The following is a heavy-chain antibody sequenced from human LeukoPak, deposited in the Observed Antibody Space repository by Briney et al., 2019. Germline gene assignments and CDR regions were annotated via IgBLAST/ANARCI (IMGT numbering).Heavy chain of an antibody. J-gene: IGHJ4*02. CDR3: ARDRDHSYDS. V-gene: IGHV3-53*01. CDR2: IYSGGST. D-gene: IGHD3-10*01. CDR1: GFTVSSNY. Sequence: GGSLRLSCAASGFTVSSNYMSWVRQAPGKGLEWVSVIYSGGSTYYAASVKGRFTTSRANSKNTLSLQMTSLRAEDTAVYYSARDRDHSYDSWGQGNLVTVSS.